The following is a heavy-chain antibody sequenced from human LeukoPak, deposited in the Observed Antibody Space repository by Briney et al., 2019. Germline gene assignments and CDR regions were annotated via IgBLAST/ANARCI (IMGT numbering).Heavy chain of an antibody. CDR1: GYTFTGYY. Sequence: GASVKVSCKASGYTFTGYYMHWVRQAPGQGLEWMGWINPNSGGTNYAQKLQGRVTMTTDTSTSTAYMELRSLRSDDTAVYYCARDLLFNYYGSGSYYNVTSLFDYWGQGTLVTVSS. D-gene: IGHD3-10*01. CDR2: INPNSGGT. J-gene: IGHJ4*02. CDR3: ARDLLFNYYGSGSYYNVTSLFDY. V-gene: IGHV1-2*02.